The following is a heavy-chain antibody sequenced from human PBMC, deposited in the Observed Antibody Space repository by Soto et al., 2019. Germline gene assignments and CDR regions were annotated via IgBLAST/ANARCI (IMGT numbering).Heavy chain of an antibody. V-gene: IGHV3-30-3*01. D-gene: IGHD1-26*01. CDR1: GFTFSSYA. CDR3: ARDRGGVGGSYSVGYYYYYGMDV. Sequence: LRLSCAASGFTFSSYAMHWVRQAPGKGLEWVAVISYDGSNKYYADSVKGRFTISRDNSKNTLYLQMNSLRAEDTAVYYCARDRGGVGGSYSVGYYYYYGMDVWGQGTTVTVSS. J-gene: IGHJ6*02. CDR2: ISYDGSNK.